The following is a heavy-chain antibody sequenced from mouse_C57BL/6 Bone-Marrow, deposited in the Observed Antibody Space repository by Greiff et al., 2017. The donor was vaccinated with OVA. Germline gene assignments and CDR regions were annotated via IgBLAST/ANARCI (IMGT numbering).Heavy chain of an antibody. Sequence: VQLQQSGAELVRPGASVTLSCKASGYTFTDYEMHWVKQTPVHGLEWIGAIDPETGGTAYNQKFKGKAILTADKSSSTAYMELRSLTSEDSAVYYCTPIYYYGSSYSYAMDYWGQGTSVTVSS. CDR3: TPIYYYGSSYSYAMDY. D-gene: IGHD1-1*01. CDR1: GYTFTDYE. V-gene: IGHV1-15*01. CDR2: IDPETGGT. J-gene: IGHJ4*01.